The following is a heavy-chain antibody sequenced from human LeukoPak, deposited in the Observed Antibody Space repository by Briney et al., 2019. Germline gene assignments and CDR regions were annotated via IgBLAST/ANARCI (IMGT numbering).Heavy chain of an antibody. D-gene: IGHD5-18*01. Sequence: SETLSLTCTVSGGSISSYYWSWIRQPPGKGLEWIGYIYYSGSTNYNPSLKSRVTISVDTSKNQFSLKLSSVTAADTAVYYCARIYGYSYGYANWFDPWGQGTLVTVSS. CDR3: ARIYGYSYGYANWFDP. CDR2: IYYSGST. CDR1: GGSISSYY. V-gene: IGHV4-59*08. J-gene: IGHJ5*02.